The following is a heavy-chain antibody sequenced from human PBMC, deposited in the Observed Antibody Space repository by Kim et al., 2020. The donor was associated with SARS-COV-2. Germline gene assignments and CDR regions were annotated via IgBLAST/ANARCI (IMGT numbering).Heavy chain of an antibody. Sequence: SETLSLTCTVSGGSISSGGYYWSWIRQHPGKGLEWIGYIYYSGSTYYNPSLKSRVTISVDTSKNQFSLKLSSVTAADTAVYYCARGNYDILTGYYIVNHFDYWGQGTLVTVSS. J-gene: IGHJ4*02. V-gene: IGHV4-31*03. D-gene: IGHD3-9*01. CDR2: IYYSGST. CDR3: ARGNYDILTGYYIVNHFDY. CDR1: GGSISSGGYY.